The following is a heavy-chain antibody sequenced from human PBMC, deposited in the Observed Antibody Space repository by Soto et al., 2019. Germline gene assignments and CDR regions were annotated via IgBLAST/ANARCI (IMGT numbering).Heavy chain of an antibody. V-gene: IGHV1-69*01. Sequence: QVQLVQSGAEVKKPGSSVKVSCKASGGTFSSYAISWVRQAPGQGLEWMGGIIPIFGTANYAQKFQGRVTITADESTSTAYMELSSLRSEDTAVYYCARSGYYYDSSRYYYYFDYWGQGTLVTVSS. J-gene: IGHJ4*02. CDR1: GGTFSSYA. D-gene: IGHD3-22*01. CDR2: IIPIFGTA. CDR3: ARSGYYYDSSRYYYYFDY.